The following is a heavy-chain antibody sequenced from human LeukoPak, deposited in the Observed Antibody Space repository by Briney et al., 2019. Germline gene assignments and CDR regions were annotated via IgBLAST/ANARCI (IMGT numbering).Heavy chain of an antibody. CDR3: AKDMTQFWSGPDY. CDR1: GFTFSSYG. CDR2: ISYDGSNK. D-gene: IGHD3-3*01. Sequence: GGSLRLSCAASGFTFSSYGMHWVRQAPGKGLEWVTVISYDGSNKYFADSVKGRFTISRDNSKNTLFLQMNSLRAEDTAVYYCAKDMTQFWSGPDYWGQGTLVTVSS. V-gene: IGHV3-30*18. J-gene: IGHJ4*02.